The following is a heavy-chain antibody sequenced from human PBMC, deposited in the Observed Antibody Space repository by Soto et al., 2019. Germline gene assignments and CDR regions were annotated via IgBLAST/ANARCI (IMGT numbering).Heavy chain of an antibody. CDR2: IYYSGST. CDR3: ARIKDSGYLLEGVVVYYFDY. CDR1: RGSISSYY. J-gene: IGHJ4*02. D-gene: IGHD5-12*01. Sequence: SETLSLTCTVSRGSISSYYWSWIRQPPGKGLEWIGYIYYSGSTTYNPSLKSRVTISVDTSKNQFSLKLRSVTAADTAVYYCARIKDSGYLLEGVVVYYFDYWGQGTLVTVSS. V-gene: IGHV4-59*01.